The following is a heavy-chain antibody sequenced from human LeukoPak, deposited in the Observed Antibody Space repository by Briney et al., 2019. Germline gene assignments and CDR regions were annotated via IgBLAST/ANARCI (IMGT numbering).Heavy chain of an antibody. J-gene: IGHJ4*02. D-gene: IGHD3-22*01. CDR1: GYTFTSYG. CDR3: ARAYYYDSSGYPSGY. CDR2: ISAYNGNT. Sequence: GASVKVSCKASGYTFTSYGISWVRQAPGQGLEWMGWISAYNGNTNYAQKLQGRVTMTTDTSTSTAYMELRSLRSDDTAVYYCARAYYYDSSGYPSGYWGQGTLVAVSS. V-gene: IGHV1-18*01.